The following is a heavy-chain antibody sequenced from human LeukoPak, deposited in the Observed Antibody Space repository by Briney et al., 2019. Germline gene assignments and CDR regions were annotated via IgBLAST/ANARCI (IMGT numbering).Heavy chain of an antibody. CDR2: IKQDGSEK. CDR3: TRHGGGTAAAGKDY. J-gene: IGHJ4*01. V-gene: IGHV3-7*03. CDR1: GFTFSSYW. Sequence: GGSLRLSCAASGFTFSSYWMSWVRQAPGKGLEWVANIKQDGSEKYYVDSVKGRFTISRDNAKNSLYLQMNSLRAEDTAVYYCTRHGGGTAAAGKDYWGRGTLVTVSS. D-gene: IGHD6-13*01.